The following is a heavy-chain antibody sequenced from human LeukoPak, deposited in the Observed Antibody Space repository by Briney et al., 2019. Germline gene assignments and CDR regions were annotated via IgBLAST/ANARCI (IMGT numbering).Heavy chain of an antibody. D-gene: IGHD3-22*01. CDR1: GGSISSSSYY. CDR2: IYCSGST. V-gene: IGHV4-39*01. J-gene: IGHJ3*02. Sequence: PSETLSLTCTVSGGSISSSSYYWGWIRQPPGKGLEWIGSIYCSGSTYYNPSLKSRVTISVDTSKNQFSLKLSSVTAADTAVYYCARAHDSSGYYYVGTAQTFDIWGQGTMVTVSS. CDR3: ARAHDSSGYYYVGTAQTFDI.